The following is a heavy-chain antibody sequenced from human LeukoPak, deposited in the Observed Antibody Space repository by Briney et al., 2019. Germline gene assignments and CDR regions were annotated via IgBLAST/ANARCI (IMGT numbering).Heavy chain of an antibody. CDR2: IIPIFGTA. J-gene: IGHJ6*03. D-gene: IGHD2-2*01. V-gene: IGHV1-69*05. CDR1: GGTFSSYA. CDR3: ARGPVIPAAKSYYYMDV. Sequence: SVKVSCKASGGTFSSYAISWVRQAPGQGLEWMGGIIPIFGTANYAQKFQGRVTITTDESTSTAYMELSSLRSEDTAVYYCARGPVIPAAKSYYYMDVWGKGTTVTVSS.